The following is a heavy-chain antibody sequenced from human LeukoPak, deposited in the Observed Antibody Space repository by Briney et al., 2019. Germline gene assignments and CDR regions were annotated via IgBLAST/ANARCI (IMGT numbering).Heavy chain of an antibody. V-gene: IGHV4-59*01. Sequence: SETLSLTCTVSGGSISSYYWSWIRQPPGKGLEWIGYIYYSGSTNYNPSLKSRVTISVDTSKNQFSLKLSSVTAADTAVYYCARSGFYWYFDLWGCGTLVTVSS. J-gene: IGHJ2*01. CDR2: IYYSGST. CDR1: GGSISSYY. CDR3: ARSGFYWYFDL. D-gene: IGHD1-14*01.